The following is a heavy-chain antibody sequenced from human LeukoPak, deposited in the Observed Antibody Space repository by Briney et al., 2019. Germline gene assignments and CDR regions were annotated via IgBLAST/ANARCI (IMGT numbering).Heavy chain of an antibody. J-gene: IGHJ4*02. CDR1: GGSFSGYY. D-gene: IGHD1-26*01. V-gene: IGHV4-34*01. Sequence: PSETLSLTCAVYGGSFSGYYWSWIRQPPGKGLEWIGEINHSGSTNYNPSLKSRVTISVDTSKNQFSLKLSSVIAADTAVYYCARGDVGATPARPIDYWGQGTLVTVSS. CDR3: ARGDVGATPARPIDY. CDR2: INHSGST.